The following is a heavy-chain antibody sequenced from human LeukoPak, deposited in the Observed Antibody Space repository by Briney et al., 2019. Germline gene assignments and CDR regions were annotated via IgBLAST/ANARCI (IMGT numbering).Heavy chain of an antibody. D-gene: IGHD6-19*01. Sequence: GASVKVSCKPSGYTFSSHAINWVRQAPGQRLEWMGWINTGNGNTKYSQTFQGRVTISRDTSASTAYMELSSLRSEDTAIYYCTRGSDHTVQNWYDSWGQGTLVTVSS. CDR3: TRGSDHTVQNWYDS. CDR2: INTGNGNT. V-gene: IGHV1-3*04. J-gene: IGHJ5*01. CDR1: GYTFSSHA.